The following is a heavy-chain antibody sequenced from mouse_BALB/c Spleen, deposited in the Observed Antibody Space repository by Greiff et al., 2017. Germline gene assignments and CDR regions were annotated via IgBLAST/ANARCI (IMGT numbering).Heavy chain of an antibody. J-gene: IGHJ3*01. CDR3: AREIYSPFFAY. D-gene: IGHD2-1*01. Sequence: VKLMESGPGLVAPSQSLSITCTVSGFSLTSYGVHWVRQPPGKGLEWLGVIWAGGSTNYNSALMSSMSISNDHSKSQVFLKMNSLQTDDTAMYYCAREIYSPFFAYWGQGTLVTVSA. CDR2: IWAGGST. CDR1: GFSLTSYG. V-gene: IGHV2-9*02.